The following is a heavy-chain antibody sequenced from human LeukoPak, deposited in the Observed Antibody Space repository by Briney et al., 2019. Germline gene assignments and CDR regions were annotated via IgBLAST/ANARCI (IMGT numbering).Heavy chain of an antibody. Sequence: SETLSLTCTVSGGSFSSYYWSWIRQPPGKGLVWIGYIYYSGSTNYNPSLKSRVTMSIDTSKNQFSLEVTSVTAADTAVYYCARVDYDSSGYFDYWGQGTPVTVSS. CDR1: GGSFSSYY. CDR3: ARVDYDSSGYFDY. D-gene: IGHD3-22*01. J-gene: IGHJ4*02. CDR2: IYYSGST. V-gene: IGHV4-59*01.